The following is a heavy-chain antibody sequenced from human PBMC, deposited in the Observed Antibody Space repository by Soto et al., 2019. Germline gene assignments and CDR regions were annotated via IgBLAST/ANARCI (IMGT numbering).Heavy chain of an antibody. Sequence: QVQLQQWGAGLLKPSETLSLTCAVYGGSFSGYYWSWIRQPPGKGLGWIGEINHSGSTNYNPSLKSRVTISVDTSKNQFSLKLSSVTAADTAVYYCARGFYTSPFDYWGQGTLVTVSS. CDR2: INHSGST. CDR1: GGSFSGYY. D-gene: IGHD2-2*02. J-gene: IGHJ4*02. CDR3: ARGFYTSPFDY. V-gene: IGHV4-34*01.